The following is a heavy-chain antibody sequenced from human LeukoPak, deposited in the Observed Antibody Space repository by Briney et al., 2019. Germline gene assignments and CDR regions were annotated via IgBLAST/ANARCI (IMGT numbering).Heavy chain of an antibody. J-gene: IGHJ4*02. CDR2: ISGSGEFI. D-gene: IGHD3-22*01. Sequence: GRSLRLSCEASGFTFSHYGMHWVRQAPGKGLEWVSSISGSGEFIYYGDSVKGRVTISRDNGKNSLYLQMNSVRPEDMAVYYCARDDSHGYHFFDSWGRGTLVTVSS. CDR3: ARDDSHGYHFFDS. CDR1: GFTFSHYG. V-gene: IGHV3-21*01.